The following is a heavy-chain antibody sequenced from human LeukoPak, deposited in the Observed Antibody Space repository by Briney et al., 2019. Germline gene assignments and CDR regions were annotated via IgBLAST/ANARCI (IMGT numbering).Heavy chain of an antibody. CDR3: ARNSGAGYYFYMDV. J-gene: IGHJ6*03. D-gene: IGHD3-10*01. Sequence: GGSLRLSCAASGFTFDDYGMSWVRQAPGKGLEWVSGIKWNGGSTGYADSVKGRFTISRDNAKNSLYLQMNRLRAEDTALYYCARNSGAGYYFYMDVWGKGTAVTVSS. CDR2: IKWNGGST. V-gene: IGHV3-20*04. CDR1: GFTFDDYG.